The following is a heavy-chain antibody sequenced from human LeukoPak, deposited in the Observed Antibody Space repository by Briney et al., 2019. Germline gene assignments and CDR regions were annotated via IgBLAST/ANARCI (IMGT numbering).Heavy chain of an antibody. CDR2: IIPIFGTA. CDR1: GGTFSSYA. D-gene: IGHD3-22*01. J-gene: IGHJ4*02. Sequence: SVKVSCKASGGTFSSYAISWVRQAPGQGLEWMGGIIPIFGTANYAQKFQGRVTITTDEATSTAYMELSSLRSEDTTVYYCAREFQNRGYYDSSGPAYWGQGTLVTVSS. V-gene: IGHV1-69*05. CDR3: AREFQNRGYYDSSGPAY.